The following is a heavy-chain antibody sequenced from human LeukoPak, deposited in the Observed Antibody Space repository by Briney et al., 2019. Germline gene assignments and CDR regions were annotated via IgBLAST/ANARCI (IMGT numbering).Heavy chain of an antibody. CDR2: IYYSGST. CDR1: GGSISSYY. V-gene: IGHV4-59*08. Sequence: SETLSLTCTVSGGSISSYYWSWIRQPPGKGLEWIGYIYYSGSTNYNSSLKSRVTISVDTSKNQFSLKLSSVTAADTAVYYCARQSFRGRYYYYGMDVWGQGTTVTVSS. D-gene: IGHD3-16*01. CDR3: ARQSFRGRYYYYGMDV. J-gene: IGHJ6*02.